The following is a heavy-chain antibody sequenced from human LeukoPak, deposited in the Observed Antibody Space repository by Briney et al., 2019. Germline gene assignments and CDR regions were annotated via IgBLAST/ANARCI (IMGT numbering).Heavy chain of an antibody. Sequence: KTSETLSLTCAVYGGSFSGYYWSWIRQPPGKGLEWIGEINHSGSTNYNPSLKSRVTISVDTSKNQFSLKLSSVTAADTAVYYCARGKRGFTPSDYWGQGTLVTVSS. D-gene: IGHD3-16*01. CDR2: INHSGST. CDR1: GGSFSGYY. J-gene: IGHJ4*02. V-gene: IGHV4-34*01. CDR3: ARGKRGFTPSDY.